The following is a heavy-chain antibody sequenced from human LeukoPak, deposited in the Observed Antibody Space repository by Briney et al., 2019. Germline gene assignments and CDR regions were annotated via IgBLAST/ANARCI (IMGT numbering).Heavy chain of an antibody. V-gene: IGHV3-48*04. CDR3: ARDSTYSSSWHIDY. CDR2: ISSSSSTI. D-gene: IGHD6-13*01. J-gene: IGHJ4*02. CDR1: GFTFSSYS. Sequence: GGSLRPSCAASGFTFSSYSMNWVRQAPGKGLEWVSYISSSSSTIYYADSVKGRFTISRDNAKNSLYLQMNSLRAEDTAVYYCARDSTYSSSWHIDYWGQGTLVTVSS.